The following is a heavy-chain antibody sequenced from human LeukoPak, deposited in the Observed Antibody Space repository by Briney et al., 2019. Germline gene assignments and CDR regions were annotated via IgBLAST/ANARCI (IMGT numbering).Heavy chain of an antibody. V-gene: IGHV4-30-2*01. J-gene: IGHJ3*02. D-gene: IGHD6-13*01. CDR3: AKDSSSSTQGAFDI. Sequence: SETLSLTCAVSGGSISSGGYSWSWIRQPPGKGLEWIGYIYHSGSTYYNPSLKSRVTISVDRSKNQFSLKLSSVTAADTAVYYCAKDSSSSTQGAFDIWGQGTMVTVSS. CDR1: GGSISSGGYS. CDR2: IYHSGST.